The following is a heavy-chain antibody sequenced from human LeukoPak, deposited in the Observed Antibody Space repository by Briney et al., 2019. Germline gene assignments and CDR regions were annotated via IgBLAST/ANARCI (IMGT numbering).Heavy chain of an antibody. D-gene: IGHD3-22*01. CDR3: AKDEAAKTYYYDSSGYPRDAFDT. CDR1: GFTFSSYA. CDR2: ISGSGGST. J-gene: IGHJ3*02. V-gene: IGHV3-23*01. Sequence: GGSLRLSCAASGFTFSSYAMSWVRQAPGKGLEWVSAISGSGGSTYYADSVKGRFTISRDNSKNTLYLQMNSLRAEDTAVYYCAKDEAAKTYYYDSSGYPRDAFDTWGQGTMVTVSS.